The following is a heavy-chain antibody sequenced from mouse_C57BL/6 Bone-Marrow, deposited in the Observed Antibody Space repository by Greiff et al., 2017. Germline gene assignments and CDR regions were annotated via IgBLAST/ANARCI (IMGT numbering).Heavy chain of an antibody. CDR2: ILPGSGST. Sequence: QVQLQQSGAELMKPGASVKISCKATGYTFSSYWIEWVKQRPGHGLEWIGEILPGSGSTNYNEKFKGKATLTADTASNTAYMQLSSLTSEDSAVYYCARWYRYAMDYWGQGTSVTVSS. V-gene: IGHV1-9*01. CDR3: ARWYRYAMDY. J-gene: IGHJ4*01. CDR1: GYTFSSYW. D-gene: IGHD2-14*01.